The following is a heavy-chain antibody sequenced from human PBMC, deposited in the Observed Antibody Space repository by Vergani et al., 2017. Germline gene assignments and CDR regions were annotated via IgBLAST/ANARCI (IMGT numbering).Heavy chain of an antibody. CDR2: IYPGDSDT. Sequence: EVQLVQSGAEVKKPGESLKISCKGSGYSFTSYWIGWVRQRPGKGLEWMGIIYPGDSDTRYSPSFQGLVTISADKSISTAYLQWSSLKASDTAMYYCARLHHVVVNEGHAFDIWGQGTMVTVSS. D-gene: IGHD3-22*01. CDR3: ARLHHVVVNEGHAFDI. V-gene: IGHV5-51*03. J-gene: IGHJ3*02. CDR1: GYSFTSYW.